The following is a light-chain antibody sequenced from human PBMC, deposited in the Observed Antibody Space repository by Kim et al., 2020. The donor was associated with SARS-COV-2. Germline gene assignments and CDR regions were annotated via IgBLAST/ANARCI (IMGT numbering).Light chain of an antibody. CDR1: RGIMTSSY. Sequence: KTVPISCTRSRGIMTSSYVKWYQQRPGSAPTTLISEDNQRPPGVPDRFAGSVDDSSNSASLTISGLKPEDEADYYCQSYDTRSHEVFGDGTQLTVL. J-gene: IGLJ3*02. V-gene: IGLV6-57*03. CDR3: QSYDTRSHEV. CDR2: EDN.